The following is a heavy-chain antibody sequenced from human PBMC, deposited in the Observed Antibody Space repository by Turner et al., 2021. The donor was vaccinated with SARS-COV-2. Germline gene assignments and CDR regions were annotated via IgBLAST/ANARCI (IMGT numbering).Heavy chain of an antibody. CDR1: GYTLIELS. J-gene: IGHJ4*02. D-gene: IGHD2-21*02. Sequence: QVQLVQSGAEVKKPGASVKVSCKVSGYTLIELSMHWVRQAPGKGREWMGGFDPEDAETIYAQKFQGRVTMTEDTSTDTAYMELSSLRSEDTAVYYCATGYAYCGGDCSIDYWGQGTLVTVSS. CDR3: ATGYAYCGGDCSIDY. V-gene: IGHV1-24*01. CDR2: FDPEDAET.